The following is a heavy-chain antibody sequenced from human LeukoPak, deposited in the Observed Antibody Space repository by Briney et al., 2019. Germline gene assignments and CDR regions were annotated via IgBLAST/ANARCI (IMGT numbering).Heavy chain of an antibody. CDR2: IYFSGTT. Sequence: SETLSLTCTVSGGSISGYYWSWIRQPPGKGLEWIGNIYFSGTTNYNPSLKSRVTMSLDTSRNQFSLKVTSVTAADTAVYYCARVNGSYSPWRPWGQGILVTVSS. CDR1: GGSISGYY. CDR3: ARVNGSYSPWRP. D-gene: IGHD1-26*01. J-gene: IGHJ5*02. V-gene: IGHV4-59*01.